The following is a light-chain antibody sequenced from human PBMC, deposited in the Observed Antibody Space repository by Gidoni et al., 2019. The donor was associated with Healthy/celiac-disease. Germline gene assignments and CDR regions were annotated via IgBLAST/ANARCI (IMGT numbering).Light chain of an antibody. V-gene: IGKV1-39*01. Sequence: DIQMTQSPSSLSASVGDRVTIPCRASQSISSYLNWYQQKPGKAPKLLIYAASSLQSGVPSRFSGSGSGTDFTLTISSLQPEDFATYYCQQRYSTSTFGGGTKVEIK. CDR2: AAS. CDR3: QQRYSTST. CDR1: QSISSY. J-gene: IGKJ4*01.